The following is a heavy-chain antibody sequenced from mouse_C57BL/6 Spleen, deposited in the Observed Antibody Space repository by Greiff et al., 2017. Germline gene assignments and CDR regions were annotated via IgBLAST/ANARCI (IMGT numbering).Heavy chain of an antibody. V-gene: IGHV1-69*01. Sequence: QVQLQQPGAELVMPGASVKLSCKASGYTFTSYWMHWVKQRPGQGLEWIGEIDPSDSYTNYNQKFKGTSTLTVDKASNTAYMQLSSLTSEDSAVYYCARVRIYYDGKGAMDYWGQGTSVTVSS. CDR2: IDPSDSYT. CDR1: GYTFTSYW. D-gene: IGHD1-1*01. J-gene: IGHJ4*01. CDR3: ARVRIYYDGKGAMDY.